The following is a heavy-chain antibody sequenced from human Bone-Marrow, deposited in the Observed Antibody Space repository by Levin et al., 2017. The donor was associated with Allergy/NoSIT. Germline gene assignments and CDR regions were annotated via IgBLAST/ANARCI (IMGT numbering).Heavy chain of an antibody. CDR2: ISYDGSNK. CDR3: AKDQTGTGSTDFDY. CDR1: GFTFSSYG. J-gene: IGHJ4*02. V-gene: IGHV3-30*18. Sequence: GESLKISCAASGFTFSSYGMHWVRQAPGKGLEWVAVISYDGSNKYYADSVKGRFTISRDNSKNTLYLQMNSLRAEDTAVYYCAKDQTGTGSTDFDYWGQGTLVTVSS. D-gene: IGHD1-1*01.